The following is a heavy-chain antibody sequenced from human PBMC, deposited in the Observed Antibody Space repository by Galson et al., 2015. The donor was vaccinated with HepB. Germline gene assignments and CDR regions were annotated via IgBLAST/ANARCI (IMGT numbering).Heavy chain of an antibody. J-gene: IGHJ6*03. V-gene: IGHV1-8*01. Sequence: SVKVSCKASGYTFTSYDINWVRQATGQGLEWMGWMNPNSGNTGYAQKFQGRVTMTRNTSISTAYMELSSLRSEDTAVYYCARSSITMVRGSRPYYMDVWGKGTTVTVS. CDR2: MNPNSGNT. CDR3: ARSSITMVRGSRPYYMDV. D-gene: IGHD3-10*01. CDR1: GYTFTSYD.